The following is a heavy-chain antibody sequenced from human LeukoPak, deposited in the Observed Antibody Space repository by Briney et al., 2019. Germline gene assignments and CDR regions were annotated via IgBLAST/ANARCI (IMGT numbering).Heavy chain of an antibody. CDR1: GFTFDDYA. V-gene: IGHV3-9*01. CDR3: AKGTNYDILTGLFDY. J-gene: IGHJ4*02. D-gene: IGHD3-9*01. CDR2: ISWNSGSI. Sequence: PGRSLRLSCAASGFTFDDYAMHWVRQAPGKGLEWVSGISWNSGSIGYADSVKGRFTISRDNAKNSLYLQMNSLRAEDTALYYCAKGTNYDILTGLFDYWGQGTLVTISS.